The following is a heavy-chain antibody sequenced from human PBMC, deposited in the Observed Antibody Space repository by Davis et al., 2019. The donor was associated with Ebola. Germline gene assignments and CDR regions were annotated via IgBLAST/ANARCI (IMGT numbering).Heavy chain of an antibody. CDR2: TYYNSKWFH. Sequence: HSQTLSLTCAISGDRVSSGGWNWIRQSPSRGLEWLGRTYYNSKWFHDYAVSVKSRISINADTSKNQFSLQLNSVTPEDTALYYCARGWLRGGMDVWGEGTTVTV. D-gene: IGHD5-18*01. J-gene: IGHJ6*02. CDR3: ARGWLRGGMDV. V-gene: IGHV6-1*01. CDR1: GDRVSSGG.